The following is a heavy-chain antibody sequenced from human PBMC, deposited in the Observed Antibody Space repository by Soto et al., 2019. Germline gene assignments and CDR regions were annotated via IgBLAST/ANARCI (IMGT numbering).Heavy chain of an antibody. V-gene: IGHV1-8*01. CDR2: MNPNSGNT. CDR1: GYTFTSYD. D-gene: IGHD3-22*01. Sequence: QVQLVQSGAEVKKPGASVKVSCKASGYTFTSYDINCVRQATGQGLEWMGWMNPNSGNTGYAQKFQGRVTMPRSNSVSTDYIELPGLRSEDTAVYYCPRGHNYHDSREYYGDWGQGTLVSVSS. J-gene: IGHJ4*02. CDR3: PRGHNYHDSREYYGD.